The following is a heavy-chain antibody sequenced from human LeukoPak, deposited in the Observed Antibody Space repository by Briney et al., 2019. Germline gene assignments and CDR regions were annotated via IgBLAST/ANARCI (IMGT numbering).Heavy chain of an antibody. J-gene: IGHJ4*02. CDR1: GYTFTSYG. Sequence: SVKVSCKASGYTFTSYGISWVRQAPGQGLEWMGRIIPILDIANYAQKFQGRVTITADKSTSTAYMELSSLRSDDTAVYYCARGSTAMAPFDYWGQGTLVTVSS. CDR3: ARGSTAMAPFDY. V-gene: IGHV1-69*04. CDR2: IIPILDIA. D-gene: IGHD5-18*01.